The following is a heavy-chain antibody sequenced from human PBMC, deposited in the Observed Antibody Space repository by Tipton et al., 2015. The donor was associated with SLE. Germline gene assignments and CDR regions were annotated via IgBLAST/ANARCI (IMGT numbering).Heavy chain of an antibody. J-gene: IGHJ3*02. CDR2: IYYSGST. CDR1: GGSISSSSYY. Sequence: LRLSCTVSGGSISSSSYYWGWIRQPPGKGLEWIGSIYYSGSTYYNPSLKSRVTISVDTSKNQFSLKLSSVTAADTAVYYCARWMYSSSWEVVDAFDIWGQGTMVTVSS. D-gene: IGHD6-13*01. CDR3: ARWMYSSSWEVVDAFDI. V-gene: IGHV4-39*07.